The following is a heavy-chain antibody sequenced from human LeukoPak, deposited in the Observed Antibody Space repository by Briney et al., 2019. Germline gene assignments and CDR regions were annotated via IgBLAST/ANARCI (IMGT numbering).Heavy chain of an antibody. CDR1: GFTFSSYA. J-gene: IGHJ4*02. CDR3: AKDYITYYYDSSGYSHFDY. V-gene: IGHV3-43*02. Sequence: GGSLRLSCAASGFTFSSYAMHWVRQAPGKGLEWVSLISGDGGSTYYADSVKGRFTISRDNSKNSLYLQMNSLRTEDTALYYCAKDYITYYYDSSGYSHFDYWGQGTLVTVSS. D-gene: IGHD3-22*01. CDR2: ISGDGGST.